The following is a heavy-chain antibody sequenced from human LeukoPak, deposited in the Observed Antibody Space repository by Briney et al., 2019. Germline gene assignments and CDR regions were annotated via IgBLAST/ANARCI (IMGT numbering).Heavy chain of an antibody. CDR3: ACSGPYSNGGVMTDY. V-gene: IGHV3-23*01. D-gene: IGHD6-19*01. CDR2: ISGSGGST. J-gene: IGHJ4*02. CDR1: GFTFSSYA. Sequence: GGSLRLSCAASGFTFSSYAMSWVRQAPGKGLEWVSAISGSGGSTNYADSVKGRFTISRDNSKNTLSLQMNSLRAEDTAVYYCACSGPYSNGGVMTDYWGQGTLVTVSS.